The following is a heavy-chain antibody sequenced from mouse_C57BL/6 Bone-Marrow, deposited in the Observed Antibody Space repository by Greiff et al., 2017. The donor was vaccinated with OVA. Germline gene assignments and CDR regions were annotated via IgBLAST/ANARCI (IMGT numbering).Heavy chain of an antibody. CDR2: IDPSDSYT. Sequence: VQLQQSGAELVMPGASVKLSCKASGYTFTSYWMHWVKQRPGQGLEWIGAIDPSDSYTNYNQKFKGKSTLTVDKSSSTAYMQLSSMTSEDSAVYYCARRVTAFFDYWGQGTTLTVSS. CDR1: GYTFTSYW. D-gene: IGHD2-1*01. J-gene: IGHJ2*01. V-gene: IGHV1-69*01. CDR3: ARRVTAFFDY.